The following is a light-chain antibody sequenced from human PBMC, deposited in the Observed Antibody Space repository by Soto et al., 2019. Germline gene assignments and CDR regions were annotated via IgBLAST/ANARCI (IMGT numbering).Light chain of an antibody. CDR3: QQYDTSPPPYT. CDR2: GAS. CDR1: QSVRSTF. V-gene: IGKV3-20*01. Sequence: EVVLTQSPGTLSLSPGERVTLSCRTSQSVRSTFLAWYQQKPGQAPRLLIYGASTRATGIPDRLSGSGSGTDFPLTISRLEPEDSAVYYCQQYDTSPPPYTFGQGTKLEIK. J-gene: IGKJ2*01.